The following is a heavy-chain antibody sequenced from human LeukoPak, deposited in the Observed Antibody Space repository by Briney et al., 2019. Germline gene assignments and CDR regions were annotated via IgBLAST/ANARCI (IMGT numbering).Heavy chain of an antibody. D-gene: IGHD5-12*01. J-gene: IGHJ3*02. CDR2: IYPKTGGT. CDR1: GYTFTGHY. V-gene: IGHV1-2*02. CDR3: VRDGYSGGAFDI. Sequence: GASVKVSCKASGYTFTGHYMHWVRQAPGQGLEWMGWIYPKTGGTNYAQKFQTRVTMTRDTSITTAFMEPNILKSDDTAVYYCVRDGYSGGAFDIWGQGTMVTVSS.